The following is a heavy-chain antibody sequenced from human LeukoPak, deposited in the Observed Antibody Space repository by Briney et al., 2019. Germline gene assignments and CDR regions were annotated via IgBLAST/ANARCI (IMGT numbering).Heavy chain of an antibody. CDR2: ISSSGSTI. J-gene: IGHJ4*02. V-gene: IGHV3-11*01. CDR3: AGASYVCSSTSCYTGSFDC. Sequence: PGGSLRLSCAASGFTFSDYYMSWIRQAPGKGLEWVSYISSSGSTIYYADSVKGRFTISRDNAKNSLYLQMNSLRAEDTAVYYCAGASYVCSSTSCYTGSFDCWGQGTLVTVSS. CDR1: GFTFSDYY. D-gene: IGHD2-2*02.